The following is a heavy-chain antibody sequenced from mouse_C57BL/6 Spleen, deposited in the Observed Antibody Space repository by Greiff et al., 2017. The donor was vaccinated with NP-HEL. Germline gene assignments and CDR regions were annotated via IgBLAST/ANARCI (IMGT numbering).Heavy chain of an antibody. CDR3: ARSGPPYWYFDV. D-gene: IGHD4-1*01. J-gene: IGHJ1*03. CDR1: GYTFTSYW. V-gene: IGHV1-61*01. Sequence: QVQLQQPGAELVRPGSSVKLSCKASGYTFTSYWMDWVKQRPGQGLEWIGNIYPSDSETHYNQKFKDKATLTVDKSSSTAYMQLSSLTSEDSAVYYCARSGPPYWYFDVWGTGTTVTVSS. CDR2: IYPSDSET.